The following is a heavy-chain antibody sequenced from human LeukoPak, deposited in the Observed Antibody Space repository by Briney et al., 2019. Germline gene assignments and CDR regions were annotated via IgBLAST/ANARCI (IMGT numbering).Heavy chain of an antibody. J-gene: IGHJ3*02. CDR1: GGSISSSSYY. V-gene: IGHV4-39*07. Sequence: SETLSLTCTVSGGSISSSSYYWGWIRQPPGKGLEWIGSIYYSGSTYYNPSLKSRVTISVDTSKNQFSLKLTSVTAADTAVYYCARDVPTVQLWRTDAFDIWGQGTMVTVSS. CDR3: ARDVPTVQLWRTDAFDI. CDR2: IYYSGST. D-gene: IGHD5-18*01.